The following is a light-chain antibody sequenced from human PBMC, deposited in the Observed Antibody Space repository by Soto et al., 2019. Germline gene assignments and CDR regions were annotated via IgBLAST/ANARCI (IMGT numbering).Light chain of an antibody. V-gene: IGKV3-20*01. CDR3: QQYGSSPPWT. CDR1: QTVSSTY. Sequence: EIVLTQSPGTLSLSPGERATLSCRASQTVSSTYLAWYQQKPGQAPRLLIYDASSRATGIPDRFRGSGSGTDFTLTISRRGPEDVAGYYCQQYGSSPPWTFGQGTKVEIK. CDR2: DAS. J-gene: IGKJ1*01.